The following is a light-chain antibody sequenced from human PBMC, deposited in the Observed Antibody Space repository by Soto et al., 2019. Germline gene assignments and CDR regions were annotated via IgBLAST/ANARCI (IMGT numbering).Light chain of an antibody. CDR1: SSNIGSNT. Sequence: QSVLTQPPSASGTPGQRVNISCSGSSSNIGSNTVNWYQQLPGTAPKLLIYSNNQRPSGVPDRFSGSKSGNSASLAISGLHSEDEADYYCAASDDTLNGYVFGTGTKLTVL. J-gene: IGLJ1*01. CDR3: AASDDTLNGYV. CDR2: SNN. V-gene: IGLV1-44*01.